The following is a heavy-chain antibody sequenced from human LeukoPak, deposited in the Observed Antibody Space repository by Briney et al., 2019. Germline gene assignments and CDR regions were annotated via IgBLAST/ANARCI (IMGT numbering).Heavy chain of an antibody. CDR1: GYTFTSYY. CDR2: INPSGGST. CDR3: ARARYCSSTSCYRHYYYYMDV. V-gene: IGHV1-46*01. D-gene: IGHD2-2*01. Sequence: ASVKVSCKASGYTFTSYYMHWVRQAPGQGLEWMGIINPSGGSTSYAQKFQGRVTMTRDMSTSTVYMELSSLRSEDTAVYYCARARYCSSTSCYRHYYYYMDVWGKGTTVTVSS. J-gene: IGHJ6*03.